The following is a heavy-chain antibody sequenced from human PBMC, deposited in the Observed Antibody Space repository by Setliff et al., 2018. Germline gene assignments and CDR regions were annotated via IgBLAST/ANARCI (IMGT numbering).Heavy chain of an antibody. Sequence: GASVKVSCKASGYTFTGYYMHWVRQAPGQGLEWMGRINPNSGGTNYAQKFQGRVTMTRDTSISTAYMELSSLRSEDTALYYCARYNWNTNWFDPWGQGTLVTVSS. CDR2: INPNSGGT. CDR3: ARYNWNTNWFDP. CDR1: GYTFTGYY. D-gene: IGHD1-20*01. V-gene: IGHV1-2*06. J-gene: IGHJ5*02.